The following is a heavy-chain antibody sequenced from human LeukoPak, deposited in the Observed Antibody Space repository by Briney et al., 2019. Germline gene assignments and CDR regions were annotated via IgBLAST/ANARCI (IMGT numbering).Heavy chain of an antibody. Sequence: GGSLRLSCVVSGFTFSDYAMSWVRQAPEKGLDWVSVISGSAHKIRYADSVKGRFTISRDNSKNTLYLQMNSLRAEDTAVYYCAKDSRSSWYYFDYWGQGTLVTVSS. V-gene: IGHV3-23*01. J-gene: IGHJ4*02. CDR2: ISGSAHKI. D-gene: IGHD6-13*01. CDR3: AKDSRSSWYYFDY. CDR1: GFTFSDYA.